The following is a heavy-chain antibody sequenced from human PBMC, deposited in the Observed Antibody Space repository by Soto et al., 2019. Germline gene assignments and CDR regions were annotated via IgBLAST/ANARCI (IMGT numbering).Heavy chain of an antibody. CDR1: GGTFSSYA. D-gene: IGHD2-15*01. Sequence: QVQLVQSGAEVKKPGSSVKVSCKASGGTFSSYAISWVRQAPGQGLEWMGGIIPIFGTANYVQKFQGRVRNTAHESTSTAYMEQSILRSEDRALYYCSIHSLGNIVVVVAADTDYYYYYGMDVWGQGTTVTVSS. CDR2: IIPIFGTA. V-gene: IGHV1-69*01. CDR3: SIHSLGNIVVVVAADTDYYYYYGMDV. J-gene: IGHJ6*02.